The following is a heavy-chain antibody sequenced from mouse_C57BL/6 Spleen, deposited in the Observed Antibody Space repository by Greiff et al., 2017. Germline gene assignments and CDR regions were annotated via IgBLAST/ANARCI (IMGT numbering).Heavy chain of an antibody. V-gene: IGHV14-4*01. CDR3: RSITTVVATDYFDY. CDR1: GFNIKDDY. CDR2: IDPENGDT. D-gene: IGHD1-1*01. J-gene: IGHJ2*01. Sequence: EVKLQESGAELVRPGASVKLSCTASGFNIKDDYMHWVKQRPEQGLEWIGWIDPENGDTEYASKFQGKATITADTSSNTAYLQLSSLTSEDTAVYYCRSITTVVATDYFDYWGQGTTLTVSS.